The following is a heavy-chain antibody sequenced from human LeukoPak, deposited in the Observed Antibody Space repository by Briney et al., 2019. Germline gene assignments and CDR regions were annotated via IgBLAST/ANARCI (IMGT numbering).Heavy chain of an antibody. D-gene: IGHD2-2*01. J-gene: IGHJ4*02. Sequence: GGPLRLSCAISGFSFSSYWMSWVRQAPGKGLEWVANIKQDGSEKYSVDSVKGRFTISRDNGKNSLYLQMNSLRAEDTAVYFCARRRCSSTSCFLDYWGQGTLVTVSS. CDR3: ARRRCSSTSCFLDY. CDR1: GFSFSSYW. CDR2: IKQDGSEK. V-gene: IGHV3-7*01.